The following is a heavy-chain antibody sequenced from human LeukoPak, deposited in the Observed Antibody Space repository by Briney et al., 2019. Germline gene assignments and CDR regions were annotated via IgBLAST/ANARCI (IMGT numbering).Heavy chain of an antibody. V-gene: IGHV1-18*01. J-gene: IGHJ5*02. CDR3: ASSVGAMYWFDP. Sequence: ASVKVSCKASGYTFTSYGISWVRQAPGQGLEWMGWISAYNGNTNYAQKLQGRVTMTTDTSTSTAYMGLRSLRSDDTAVYYCASSVGAMYWFDPWGQGTLVTVSS. CDR1: GYTFTSYG. CDR2: ISAYNGNT. D-gene: IGHD1-26*01.